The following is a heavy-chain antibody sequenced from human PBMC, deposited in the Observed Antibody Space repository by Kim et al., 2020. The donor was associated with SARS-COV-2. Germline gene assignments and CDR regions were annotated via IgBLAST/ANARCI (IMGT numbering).Heavy chain of an antibody. Sequence: GSLRLSCAASGFTFSSYAMSWVRQAPGKGLEWVSAISGSGGSTYYADSVKGRFTISRDNSKNTLYLQMNSLRAEDTAVYYCAKVFYGGKQFDYWGQGTLVTVSS. D-gene: IGHD4-17*01. CDR1: GFTFSSYA. CDR3: AKVFYGGKQFDY. CDR2: ISGSGGST. V-gene: IGHV3-23*01. J-gene: IGHJ4*02.